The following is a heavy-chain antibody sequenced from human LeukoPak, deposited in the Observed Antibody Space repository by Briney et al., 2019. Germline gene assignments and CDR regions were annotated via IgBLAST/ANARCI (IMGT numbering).Heavy chain of an antibody. D-gene: IGHD3-10*01. V-gene: IGHV4-59*01. CDR2: IYYSGST. CDR3: ARDMVRYNWFDP. CDR1: GGSISSYY. Sequence: SETLSLTCTVPGGSISSYYWSWIRQPPGKGLEWIGYIYYSGSTNYNPSLKSRVTISVDTSKNQFSLKLSSVTAADTAVYYCARDMVRYNWFDPWGQGTLVTVSS. J-gene: IGHJ5*02.